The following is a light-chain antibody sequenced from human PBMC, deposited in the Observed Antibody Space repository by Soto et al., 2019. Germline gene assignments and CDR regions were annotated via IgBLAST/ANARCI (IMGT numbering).Light chain of an antibody. V-gene: IGLV2-14*03. J-gene: IGLJ1*01. Sequence: QSALTQPASVSGSPGQSITISCTETNSDVGGYNYVSWYQQHPGKAPKLMIYDVSNRPSGVSNRFSGSKSGNRASLTISGLQAENEADYYCSSYTSSSTRVFGTGTKVTVL. CDR1: NSDVGGYNY. CDR3: SSYTSSSTRV. CDR2: DVS.